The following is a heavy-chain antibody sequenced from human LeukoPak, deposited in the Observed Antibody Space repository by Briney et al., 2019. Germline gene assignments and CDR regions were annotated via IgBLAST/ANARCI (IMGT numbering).Heavy chain of an antibody. D-gene: IGHD3-10*01. V-gene: IGHV4-59*01. CDR3: ARAPAFSYGSGYFDY. J-gene: IGHJ4*02. Sequence: SETLSLTCTVSGGGSIITYYWTWIRQPPGKGLECIGFIGYGGSTNYNPSLKSRVTMSLDTSKTQFSLRLSSVTAADTAVYYCARAPAFSYGSGYFDYWGQGALVTVSS. CDR2: IGYGGST. CDR1: GGGSIITYY.